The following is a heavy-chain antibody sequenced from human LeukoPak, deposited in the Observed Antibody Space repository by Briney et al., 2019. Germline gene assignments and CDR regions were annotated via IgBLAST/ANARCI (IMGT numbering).Heavy chain of an antibody. CDR3: ARHRGGGDNDLDY. CDR1: GGSISSYF. D-gene: IGHD2-21*02. V-gene: IGHV4-59*08. CDR2: VYYSGNT. J-gene: IGHJ4*02. Sequence: SETLSLTCTVSGGSISSYFWSWIRQPPGKGPEWIGYVYYSGNTNYNPSLKSRVTILVDTSKNQFSLNLRSVTAADTAVYYCARHRGGGDNDLDYWGQGTLVTVSS.